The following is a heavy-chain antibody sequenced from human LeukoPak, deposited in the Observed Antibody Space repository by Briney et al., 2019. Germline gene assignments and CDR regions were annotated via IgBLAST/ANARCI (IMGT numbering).Heavy chain of an antibody. Sequence: ASVKVSCKASGYTSTSYYMHWLRQAPGQGLEWMGIINPSGGSTSYAQKFQGRVTITADESTSTAYMELSSLRSEDTAVYYCARETHYWGQGNLVTVSS. CDR2: INPSGGST. V-gene: IGHV1-46*01. CDR1: GYTSTSYY. J-gene: IGHJ4*02. CDR3: ARETHY.